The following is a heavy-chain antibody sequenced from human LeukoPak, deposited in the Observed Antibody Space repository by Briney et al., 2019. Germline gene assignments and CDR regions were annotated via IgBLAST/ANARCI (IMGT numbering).Heavy chain of an antibody. V-gene: IGHV3-23*01. Sequence: QRGGSLRLSCAVSGFTFSSYAMSWVRQAPGKGLEWVSSIDTSGGSIYYADSVKGRFTISRDNSKNTLYLQMNSLRAEDTAVYYCAKEQLGVYWGQGTLVTVSS. D-gene: IGHD3-16*01. CDR3: AKEQLGVY. CDR1: GFTFSSYA. J-gene: IGHJ4*02. CDR2: IDTSGGSI.